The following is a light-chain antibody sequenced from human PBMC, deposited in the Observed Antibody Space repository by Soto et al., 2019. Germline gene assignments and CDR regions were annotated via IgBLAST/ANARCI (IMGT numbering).Light chain of an antibody. Sequence: SVLTQPASVSGSPGQSITISCTGTSSDVGGYNYVSWYQQHPGKAPELMIYEVSNRPSGVSNRFSGSKSGNTASLTISGLQAEDEADYYCSSYRSSSTSYVFGTGTKVTVL. V-gene: IGLV2-14*01. CDR3: SSYRSSSTSYV. CDR2: EVS. CDR1: SSDVGGYNY. J-gene: IGLJ1*01.